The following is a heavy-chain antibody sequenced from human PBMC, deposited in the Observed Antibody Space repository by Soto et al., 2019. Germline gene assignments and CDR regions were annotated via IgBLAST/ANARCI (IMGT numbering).Heavy chain of an antibody. Sequence: QVQLVESGGGVVQPGRSLTLSCAASGFTFTSSAMHWVRQAPDKGLEWVAFISYDATVRYYADSVKGRFTIFRDNPKNTVYLQMNSLRTEDTALYYCAKDRDTEWSFDRWGQGTLVTVSS. V-gene: IGHV3-30*18. D-gene: IGHD3-3*01. J-gene: IGHJ4*02. CDR2: ISYDATVR. CDR3: AKDRDTEWSFDR. CDR1: GFTFTSSA.